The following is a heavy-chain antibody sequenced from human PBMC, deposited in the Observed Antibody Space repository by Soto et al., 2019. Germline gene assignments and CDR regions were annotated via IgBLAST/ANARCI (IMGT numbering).Heavy chain of an antibody. CDR2: AYYRSKWYN. D-gene: IGHD1-26*01. Sequence: SQTLSLTCAISGDSVSSSSVTWNWIRQSPSRGLEWLGRAYYRSKWYNDYAESVKSRITIDPDTSKNQFSLHLNSVTPEDTAVYYCVRLIGNSWLDFWGQGTLVTVSS. CDR3: VRLIGNSWLDF. CDR1: GDSVSSSSVT. J-gene: IGHJ5*01. V-gene: IGHV6-1*01.